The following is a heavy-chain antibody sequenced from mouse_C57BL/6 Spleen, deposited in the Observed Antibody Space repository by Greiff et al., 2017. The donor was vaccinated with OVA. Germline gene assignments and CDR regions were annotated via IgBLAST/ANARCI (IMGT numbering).Heavy chain of an antibody. V-gene: IGHV1-52*01. CDR3: ARYYGQYFDY. CDR2: IDPSDSET. J-gene: IGHJ2*01. D-gene: IGHD1-1*01. Sequence: QVQLQQSGAELVRPGSSVKLSCKASGYTFTSYWMHWVKQRPIQGLEWIGNIDPSDSETHYNQKFKDKATLTVDKSSSTAYMQLSSLTSEDSAVYYCARYYGQYFDYWGQGTTLTVSS. CDR1: GYTFTSYW.